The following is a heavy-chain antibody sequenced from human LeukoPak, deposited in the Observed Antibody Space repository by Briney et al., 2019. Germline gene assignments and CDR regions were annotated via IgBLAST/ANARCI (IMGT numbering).Heavy chain of an antibody. V-gene: IGHV4-59*01. CDR3: ARVGSGNFDS. CDR2: VYYSGNT. J-gene: IGHJ4*02. Sequence: SETLSLTCTVSGHSISTYYWSWLRQPPGKGLEWIGYVYYSGNTNLNPSLKSRVTLSIDTSKNQFSLKLSSVTAADTAVYYCARVGSGNFDSWGQGTLVTASS. CDR1: GHSISTYY. D-gene: IGHD1-26*01.